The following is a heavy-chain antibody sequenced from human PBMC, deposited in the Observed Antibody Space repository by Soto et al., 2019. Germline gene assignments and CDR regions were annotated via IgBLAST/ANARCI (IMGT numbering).Heavy chain of an antibody. CDR1: GFTFSSYA. CDR3: AKLRVGPFYFDY. Sequence: LRLSCAASGFTFSSYAMSWVRQAPGKGLEWVSAISGSGGSTYYADSVKGRFTISRDNSKNTLYLQMNSLRAEDTAVYYCAKLRVGPFYFDYWGQGTLVTVSS. CDR2: ISGSGGST. D-gene: IGHD1-26*01. J-gene: IGHJ4*02. V-gene: IGHV3-23*01.